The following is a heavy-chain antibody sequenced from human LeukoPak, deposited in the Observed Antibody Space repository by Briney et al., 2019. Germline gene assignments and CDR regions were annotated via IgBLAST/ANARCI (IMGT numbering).Heavy chain of an antibody. V-gene: IGHV3-21*01. CDR3: ARDRSYYDSSGYFPSFDY. CDR1: GFTFSSYS. CDR2: ISSSSSYI. Sequence: GGSLRLSCAASGFTFSSYSMNWVRQAPGKGLEWVSSISSSSSYIYYADSVKGRFTISRDNAKNSLYLQMNSLRAEDTAVYYCARDRSYYDSSGYFPSFDYWGQGTLVRVSS. D-gene: IGHD3-22*01. J-gene: IGHJ4*02.